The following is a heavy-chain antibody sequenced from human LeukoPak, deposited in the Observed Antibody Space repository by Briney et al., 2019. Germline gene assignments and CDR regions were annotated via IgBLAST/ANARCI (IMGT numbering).Heavy chain of an antibody. CDR3: ARGCRVVPGVHNVGMTSYYNGMDV. J-gene: IGHJ6*02. V-gene: IGHV1-46*01. Sequence: GASVKVSCKPSGYTFTSYYMHWVRQAPGQGLEWMGIINPSGGDTSHAQKFQGRVTTTRDPSTSTVYMEVVSLRPEDTAVYYCARGCRVVPGVHNVGMTSYYNGMDVWGQGTTATVSS. CDR2: INPSGGDT. CDR1: GYTFTSYY. D-gene: IGHD2-2*01.